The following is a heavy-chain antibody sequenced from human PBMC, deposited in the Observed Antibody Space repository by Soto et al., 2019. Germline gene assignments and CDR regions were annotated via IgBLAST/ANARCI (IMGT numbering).Heavy chain of an antibody. CDR1: GYTFTSYD. D-gene: IGHD6-19*01. CDR2: MNPNSGDT. Sequence: QVQLVQSGAEVKKPGASVKVSCKASGYTFTSYDINWVRQATGQGLEWMGWMNPNSGDTGYAQKFQGRVTMTRNTSISTAYMELSSLRSEDTAVYYCTRGGATYSSGRHGSHWFDPWGQGTLVTVSS. V-gene: IGHV1-8*01. J-gene: IGHJ5*02. CDR3: TRGGATYSSGRHGSHWFDP.